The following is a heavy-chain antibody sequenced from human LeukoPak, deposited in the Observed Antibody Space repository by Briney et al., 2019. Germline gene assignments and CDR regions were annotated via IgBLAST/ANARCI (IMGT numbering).Heavy chain of an antibody. CDR3: TTDDEGDY. V-gene: IGHV3-15*01. CDR1: GFTFTDAW. CDR2: IKSKADGGTT. J-gene: IGHJ4*02. Sequence: SGGSLRLSCAGSGFTFTDAWMNWVREAPGKGLEWVGRIKSKADGGTTDYAAPVKGRFTISRDDSKNTLYLQMNSLKTEDTAVYYCTTDDEGDYWGQGTLVTVSS.